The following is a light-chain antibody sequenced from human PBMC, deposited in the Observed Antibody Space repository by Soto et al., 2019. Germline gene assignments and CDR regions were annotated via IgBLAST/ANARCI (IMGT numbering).Light chain of an antibody. V-gene: IGKV1-5*03. CDR3: QQYNSFPT. Sequence: DIQMTQSPSTLSASVGDRVTITCRASQSISSWLAWYQQKPGKAPKLLIYKASSLESGVPSRFSGSGSGKEFTLTISRLQPDDFATYYCQQYNSFPTFGQGTKVEIK. CDR2: KAS. J-gene: IGKJ1*01. CDR1: QSISSW.